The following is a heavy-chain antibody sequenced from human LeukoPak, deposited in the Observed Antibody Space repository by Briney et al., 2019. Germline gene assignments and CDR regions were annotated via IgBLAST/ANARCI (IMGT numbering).Heavy chain of an antibody. D-gene: IGHD1-26*01. CDR3: ARATLTGSCMY. CDR1: GGSISSGGDY. CDR2: IYYTGST. Sequence: AQTLSPTCTVSGGSISSGGDYWSWLRQPPGKGLEWIGYIYYTGSTYYNPSFRRRATISEDTSKNQIYLKLSSVTAAYTAVYYWARATLTGSCMYWYQGTVVIVSS. J-gene: IGHJ4*02. V-gene: IGHV4-30-4*01.